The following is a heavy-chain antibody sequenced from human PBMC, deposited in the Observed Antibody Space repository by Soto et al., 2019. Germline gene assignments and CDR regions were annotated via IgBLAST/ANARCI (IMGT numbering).Heavy chain of an antibody. CDR1: GGSFSGYY. CDR3: ARATYYYGSGSYRYFDP. CDR2: INHSGST. Sequence: SETLSLTCAVYGGSFSGYYWSCIRQPPGKGLEWIGEINHSGSTNYNPPLKSRVTISVDTSKNQFSLKLSSVTAADTAVYYCARATYYYGSGSYRYFDPWGQGTLVTVSS. D-gene: IGHD3-10*01. J-gene: IGHJ4*02. V-gene: IGHV4-34*01.